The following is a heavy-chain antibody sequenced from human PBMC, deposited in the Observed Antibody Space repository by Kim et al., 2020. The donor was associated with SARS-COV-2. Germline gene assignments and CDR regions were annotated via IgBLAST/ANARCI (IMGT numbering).Heavy chain of an antibody. Sequence: ASVKVSCKASGYTFTSYDINWVRQATGQGLEWMGWMNPNSGNTGYAQKFQGRVTMTRNTSISTAYMELSSLRSEDTAVYYCARVRETYYDYVWGSYRYLALRYWGQGTLVTVSS. CDR1: GYTFTSYD. CDR2: MNPNSGNT. V-gene: IGHV1-8*01. J-gene: IGHJ4*02. CDR3: ARVRETYYDYVWGSYRYLALRY. D-gene: IGHD3-16*02.